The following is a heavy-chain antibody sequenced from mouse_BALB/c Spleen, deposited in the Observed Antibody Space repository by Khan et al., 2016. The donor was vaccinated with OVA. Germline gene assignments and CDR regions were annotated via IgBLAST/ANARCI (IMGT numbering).Heavy chain of an antibody. Sequence: VQLQQSGTELVRPGTSVKLSCKASGYTFTSYWMNWIKQRPEQGLEWIGRIDPYDSETHYNQKFKDKATLTVDKSSNTAYMQLTSLTSEDSAGYYGARNPFAYWGQGTLVTVSA. CDR2: IDPYDSET. J-gene: IGHJ3*01. CDR1: GYTFTSYW. CDR3: ARNPFAY. V-gene: IGHV1-52*01.